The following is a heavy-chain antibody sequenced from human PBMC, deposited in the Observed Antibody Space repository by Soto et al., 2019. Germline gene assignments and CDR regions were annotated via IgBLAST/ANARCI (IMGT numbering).Heavy chain of an antibody. V-gene: IGHV2-70*01. J-gene: IGHJ4*02. D-gene: IGHD3-10*01. CDR3: ARGVGDLLWKARHYYFDY. CDR2: IDWDDDK. CDR1: AFSLSTSVMC. Sequence: GXGPTLVNRTHTLTLTYTFSAFSLSTSVMCVSWIRQPPGKALEWLALIDWDDDKYYSTSLKTRLTISKDTSKNQVVLTMAKMDHVDTATYYCARGVGDLLWKARHYYFDYWGQGTLVTVSS.